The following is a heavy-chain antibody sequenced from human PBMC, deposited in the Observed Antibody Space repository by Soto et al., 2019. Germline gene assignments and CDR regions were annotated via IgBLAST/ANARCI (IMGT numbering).Heavy chain of an antibody. CDR1: GYTFTSYG. J-gene: IGHJ4*02. D-gene: IGHD3-22*01. Sequence: QVQLVQSGAEVKKPGASVKVSCKASGYTFTSYGISWVRQAPGQGLEWMGWISAYNGNTKSAQKLQGRVTITRDTSASTAYMELSSLRSEDTAVYYCARGSGYYYWDDYWGQGTLVTVSS. CDR3: ARGSGYYYWDDY. CDR2: ISAYNGNT. V-gene: IGHV1-18*01.